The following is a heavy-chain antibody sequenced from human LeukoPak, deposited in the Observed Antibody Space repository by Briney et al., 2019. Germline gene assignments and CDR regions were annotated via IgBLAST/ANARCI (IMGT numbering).Heavy chain of an antibody. D-gene: IGHD3-10*01. Sequence: SETLSLTCTVPGGSISSYYWSWIRQPAGKGLEWIGRIYTSGSTNYNPSLKSRVTMSVDTSKNQFSLKLSSVTAADTAVYYCARDPRGDFSGAFDIWGQGTMVTVSS. CDR1: GGSISSYY. J-gene: IGHJ3*02. CDR2: IYTSGST. CDR3: ARDPRGDFSGAFDI. V-gene: IGHV4-4*07.